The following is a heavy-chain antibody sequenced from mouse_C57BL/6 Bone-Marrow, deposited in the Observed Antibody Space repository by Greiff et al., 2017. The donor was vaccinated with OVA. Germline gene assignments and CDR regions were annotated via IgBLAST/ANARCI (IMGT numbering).Heavy chain of an antibody. V-gene: IGHV3-6*01. Sequence: QESGPGLVKPSQSLSLTCSVTGYSITSGYYWNWIRQFPGNKLEWMGYISYDGSNNYNPSLKNRISITRDTSKNQFFLKLNSVTTEDTATYYCARRIYYDVPYFDYWGQGTTLTVSS. J-gene: IGHJ2*01. CDR1: GYSITSGYY. D-gene: IGHD2-4*01. CDR3: ARRIYYDVPYFDY. CDR2: ISYDGSN.